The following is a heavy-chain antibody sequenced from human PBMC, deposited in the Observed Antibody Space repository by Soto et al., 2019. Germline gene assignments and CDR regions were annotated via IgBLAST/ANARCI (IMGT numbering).Heavy chain of an antibody. Sequence: PSETLSLTCAVCGGSISSGGYSWSWIRQPPGKGLEWIGYIYHSGSTYYNPSLKSRVTISVDRSKNQFSLKLSSVTAADTAVYYCARGYDSSGYYGGHFDYWGQGTLVTVSS. D-gene: IGHD3-22*01. J-gene: IGHJ4*02. CDR2: IYHSGST. CDR3: ARGYDSSGYYGGHFDY. V-gene: IGHV4-30-2*01. CDR1: GGSISSGGYS.